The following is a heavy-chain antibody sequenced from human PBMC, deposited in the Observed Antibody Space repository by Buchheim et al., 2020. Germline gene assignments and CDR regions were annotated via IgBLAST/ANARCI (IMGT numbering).Heavy chain of an antibody. V-gene: IGHV4-39*01. CDR3: ARQAAAGLYYYYYYGMDV. CDR2: IYYSGST. CDR1: GGSISSSSYY. D-gene: IGHD6-13*01. J-gene: IGHJ6*02. Sequence: QLQLQESGPGLVKPSETLSLTCTVSGGSISSSSYYWGWIRQPPGKGLEWIGSIYYSGSTYYNPSLKSRVTISVDTSKNQFSLKLSSVTAADTAVYYCARQAAAGLYYYYYYGMDVWGQGTT.